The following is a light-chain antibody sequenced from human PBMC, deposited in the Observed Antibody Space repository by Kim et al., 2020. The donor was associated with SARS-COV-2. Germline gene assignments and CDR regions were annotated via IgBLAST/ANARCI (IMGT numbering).Light chain of an antibody. CDR2: KAS. J-gene: IGKJ5*01. Sequence: ASVGDRVTITGRASQSISSWLAWYQQKPGKAPKLLIYKASSLESGVPSRFSGSGSGTEFTLTISSLQPDDFATYYCQQYNSYSITFGQGTRLEIK. CDR3: QQYNSYSIT. V-gene: IGKV1-5*03. CDR1: QSISSW.